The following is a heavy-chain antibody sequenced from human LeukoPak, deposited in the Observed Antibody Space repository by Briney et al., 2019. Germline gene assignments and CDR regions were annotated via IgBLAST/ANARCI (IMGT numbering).Heavy chain of an antibody. CDR3: ASYPIAAARDNDY. CDR1: GFTFSSYS. Sequence: GGSLRLSCAASGFTFSSYSMNWVRQAPGKGLEWVSSISSSSSYIYYADSVKGRFTISRDNAKNSLYLQMSSLRAEDTAVYYCASYPIAAARDNDYWGQGTLVTVSS. J-gene: IGHJ4*02. D-gene: IGHD6-13*01. CDR2: ISSSSSYI. V-gene: IGHV3-21*01.